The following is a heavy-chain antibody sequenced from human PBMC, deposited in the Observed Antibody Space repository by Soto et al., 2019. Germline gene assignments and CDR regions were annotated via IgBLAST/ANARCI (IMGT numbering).Heavy chain of an antibody. CDR2: ITGSGSSS. Sequence: GGSLRLSCAASGFTFGTYAMTWVRQAPGKGLERVSVITGSGSSSYYADSAKGRFTISRDNSKNTLYLQMKSLRAEDTAVYYCAKMGFRSSTGSYDYTMDVWGQGTTVTVSS. J-gene: IGHJ6*02. CDR3: AKMGFRSSTGSYDYTMDV. CDR1: GFTFGTYA. V-gene: IGHV3-23*01. D-gene: IGHD5-12*01.